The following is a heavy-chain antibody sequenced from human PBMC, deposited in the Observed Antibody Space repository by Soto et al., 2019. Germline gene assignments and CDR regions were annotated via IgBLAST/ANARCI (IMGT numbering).Heavy chain of an antibody. CDR3: AKYDSSGWFDP. J-gene: IGHJ5*02. CDR2: INDSGGT. V-gene: IGHV4-34*01. CDR1: GGSFSGYY. Sequence: PXATLSLTFAVYGGSFSGYYWTWIRQPPGKGLEWIGEINDSGGTDYNPSLKSRVTISLDTSKNQLSLKLSSVTAADAAVYYCAKYDSSGWFDPWGQGTLVTVSS. D-gene: IGHD3-22*01.